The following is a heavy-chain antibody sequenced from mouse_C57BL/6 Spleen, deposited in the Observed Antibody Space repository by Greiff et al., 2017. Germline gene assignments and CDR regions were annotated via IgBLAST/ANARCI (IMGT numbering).Heavy chain of an antibody. CDR2: INPSTGGT. D-gene: IGHD1-1*01. CDR3: ARYYYGSSWDY. V-gene: IGHV1-42*01. Sequence: EVKLQQSGPELVKPGASVKISCKASGYSFTGYYMNWVKQSPEKSLEWIGEINPSTGGTTYNQKFKAKATLTVDKSSSTAYMQLKSLTSEDSAVYYCARYYYGSSWDYWGQGTTLTVSS. J-gene: IGHJ2*01. CDR1: GYSFTGYY.